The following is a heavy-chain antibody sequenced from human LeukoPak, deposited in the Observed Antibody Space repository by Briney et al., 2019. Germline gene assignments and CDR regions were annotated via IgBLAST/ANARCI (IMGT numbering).Heavy chain of an antibody. D-gene: IGHD3-10*01. Sequence: SETLSLTCTVSGGSISSYYWSWIRQPAGKGLEWIGRIYTSGSTNYNPSLKGRVTMSVDTSKNQFSLKLSSVTAADTAVYYCARDGPYYYGSGSYWSAFDIWGQGTMVTVSS. J-gene: IGHJ3*02. CDR3: ARDGPYYYGSGSYWSAFDI. CDR1: GGSISSYY. V-gene: IGHV4-4*07. CDR2: IYTSGST.